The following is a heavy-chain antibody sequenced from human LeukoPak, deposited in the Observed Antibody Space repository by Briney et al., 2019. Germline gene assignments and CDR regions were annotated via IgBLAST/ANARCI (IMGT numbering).Heavy chain of an antibody. CDR2: IYYSGST. CDR3: ARNEWELPFDY. D-gene: IGHD1-26*01. CDR1: GGSISSYY. Sequence: TASETLSLTCTVSGGSISSYYWSWIRQPPGKGLEWIGYIYYSGSTNYNPSLKSRVTISVDTSKNQFPLKLSSVTAADTAVYYCARNEWELPFDYWGQGTLVTVSS. J-gene: IGHJ4*02. V-gene: IGHV4-59*01.